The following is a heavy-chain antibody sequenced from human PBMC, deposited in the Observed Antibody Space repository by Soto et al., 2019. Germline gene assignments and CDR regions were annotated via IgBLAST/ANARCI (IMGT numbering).Heavy chain of an antibody. Sequence: WESLTLTCAVYGWSFSGYYWNWIRQAPGKGLEWIGEINHSGSTNYYPSLKSRVTISVDTSKTQFSMKLISVTAADTAVYYCARFSKDGYSYNSYYYYGMDVWGQGPTVTVYS. J-gene: IGHJ6*02. CDR1: GWSFSGYY. CDR2: INHSGST. CDR3: ARFSKDGYSYNSYYYYGMDV. V-gene: IGHV4-34*01. D-gene: IGHD5-18*01.